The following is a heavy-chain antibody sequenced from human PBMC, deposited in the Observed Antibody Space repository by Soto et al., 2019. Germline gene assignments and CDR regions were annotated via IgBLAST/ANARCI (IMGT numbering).Heavy chain of an antibody. CDR3: ARDDATMIVERY. D-gene: IGHD3-22*01. CDR1: GGSISSGDYY. V-gene: IGHV4-30-4*01. CDR2: IYYSGST. Sequence: SETLSLTCTVSGGSISSGDYYWSWIRQPPGKGLEWIGYIYYSGSTYYNPSLKSRVTISVDTSKNQFSLKLSSVTAADTAVYYCARDDATMIVERYWGQGTLVTVSS. J-gene: IGHJ4*02.